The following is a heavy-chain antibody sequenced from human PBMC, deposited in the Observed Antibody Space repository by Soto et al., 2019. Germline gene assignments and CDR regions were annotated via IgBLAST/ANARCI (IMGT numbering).Heavy chain of an antibody. D-gene: IGHD3-22*01. V-gene: IGHV5-10-1*01. CDR3: ARLYYYDSSGYPIYYYGMDV. CDR1: VYSFTSYW. CDR2: IDPSDSYT. J-gene: IGHJ6*02. Sequence: PGDSVKISCKGSVYSFTSYWISWLRQMPGKGLEWMGRIDPSDSYTNYSPSFQGHVTISADKSISTAYLQSSSLKASDTAMYYCARLYYYDSSGYPIYYYGMDVWGQGTTVTVSS.